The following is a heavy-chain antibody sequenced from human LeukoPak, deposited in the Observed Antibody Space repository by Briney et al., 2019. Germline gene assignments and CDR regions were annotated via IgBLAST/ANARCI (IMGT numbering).Heavy chain of an antibody. D-gene: IGHD1-14*01. V-gene: IGHV3-7*01. Sequence: PGGSLRLSCAASGFTLNGYWMSWVRQAPGKGLEWVANINEDGGERHYVDSVKGRFTISRDNAKNSLYLQMNSLRAEDTAVYYCARGGNLENWGGGTLVTVSS. J-gene: IGHJ4*02. CDR1: GFTLNGYW. CDR3: ARGGNLEN. CDR2: INEDGGER.